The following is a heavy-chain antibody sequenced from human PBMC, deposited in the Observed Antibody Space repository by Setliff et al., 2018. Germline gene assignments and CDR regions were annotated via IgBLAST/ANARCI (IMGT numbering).Heavy chain of an antibody. V-gene: IGHV1-69*05. J-gene: IGHJ6*03. CDR1: GGTFSSYG. CDR3: AREGVDTRSSTDYRYYMDV. D-gene: IGHD5-18*01. Sequence: SVKVSCKASGGTFSSYGITWVRQAPGQGLEWMGGTIPMFGTTNYAQKFQGRVTTITDASTSTSYMALSSLTSADTAVYYCAREGVDTRSSTDYRYYMDVWGKGTTVTVSS. CDR2: TIPMFGTT.